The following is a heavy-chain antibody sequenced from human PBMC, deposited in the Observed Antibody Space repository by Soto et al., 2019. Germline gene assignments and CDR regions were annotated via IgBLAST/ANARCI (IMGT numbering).Heavy chain of an antibody. D-gene: IGHD3-10*01. Sequence: SETLSLTCAVSGGSISSGGYSWSWIRQPPGKGLEWIGYIYHSGSTYYNPSLKSRVTISVDRSKNQFSLKLSSVTAADTAVYYCARRLYYGSGTEPFDPWGQGTLVTVSS. V-gene: IGHV4-30-2*01. J-gene: IGHJ5*02. CDR2: IYHSGST. CDR3: ARRLYYGSGTEPFDP. CDR1: GGSISSGGYS.